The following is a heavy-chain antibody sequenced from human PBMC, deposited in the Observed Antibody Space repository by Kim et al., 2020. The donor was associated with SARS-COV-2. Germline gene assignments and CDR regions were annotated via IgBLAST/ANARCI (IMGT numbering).Heavy chain of an antibody. V-gene: IGHV2-70*01. Sequence: TSLKTRLTISKDTSKNQVVLTMTNMDPVDTATYYCARIRGSGSLGQAFDYWGQGTLVTVSS. D-gene: IGHD3-10*01. CDR3: ARIRGSGSLGQAFDY. J-gene: IGHJ4*02.